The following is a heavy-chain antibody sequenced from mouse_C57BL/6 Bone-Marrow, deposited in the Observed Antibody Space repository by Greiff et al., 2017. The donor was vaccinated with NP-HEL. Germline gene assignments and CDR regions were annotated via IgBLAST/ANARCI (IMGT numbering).Heavy chain of an antibody. CDR1: GYTFTDYY. D-gene: IGHD2-5*01. V-gene: IGHV1-19*01. J-gene: IGHJ3*01. Sequence: EVQLQQSGPVLVKPGASVKMSCKASGYTFTDYYMNWVKQSHGKSLEWIGVINPYNGGTSYNQKFKGKATLTVDKSSSTAYMELNSLTSEDSAVYYCARTSSNYFRFAYWGQGTLVTVSA. CDR2: INPYNGGT. CDR3: ARTSSNYFRFAY.